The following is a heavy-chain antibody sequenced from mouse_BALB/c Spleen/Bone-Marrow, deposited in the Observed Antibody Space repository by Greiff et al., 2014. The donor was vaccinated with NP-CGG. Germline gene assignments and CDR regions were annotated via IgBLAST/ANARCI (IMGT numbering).Heavy chain of an antibody. J-gene: IGHJ1*01. D-gene: IGHD1-2*01. CDR3: ARDRTTATLYWYFDV. CDR1: GFTFTDYY. V-gene: IGHV7-3*02. Sequence: VQLKESGGGLVQPGGSLRLSCATSGFTFTDYYMSWVRQPPGKALEWLGFIRNKANGYTTEYSASVKGRFTISRDNSQSILYLQMNTLRAEDSATYYCARDRTTATLYWYFDVWGAGTTVTVSS. CDR2: IRNKANGYTT.